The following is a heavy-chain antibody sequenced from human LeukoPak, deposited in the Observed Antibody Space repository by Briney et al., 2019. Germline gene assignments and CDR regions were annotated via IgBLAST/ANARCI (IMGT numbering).Heavy chain of an antibody. CDR2: IFPGDSET. J-gene: IGHJ4*02. Sequence: GESLKISCKGSGYSFTSYWIAWVRQMPGKGLEWMGIIFPGDSETRYSPSFQGQVSISVDESISTAYLQWSSLKASDTAMYYCARHFPDYCSGGSCYGFDSWGQGTLVTVSS. CDR3: ARHFPDYCSGGSCYGFDS. CDR1: GYSFTSYW. D-gene: IGHD2-15*01. V-gene: IGHV5-51*01.